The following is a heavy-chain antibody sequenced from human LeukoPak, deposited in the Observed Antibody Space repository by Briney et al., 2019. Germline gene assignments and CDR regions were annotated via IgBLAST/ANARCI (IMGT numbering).Heavy chain of an antibody. D-gene: IGHD2-2*01. Sequence: PGGSLRLSCAASGFRFSTSGMHWVRQAPGKGLEWVSFIRFDGSDEDHGDSVKGRFTTSRDNSKNTMYLQMNSLRAEDTAVYYCAKEVTYCSSSSCNDAFDVWGRGTMVIVSS. CDR2: IRFDGSDE. V-gene: IGHV3-30*02. J-gene: IGHJ3*01. CDR3: AKEVTYCSSSSCNDAFDV. CDR1: GFRFSTSG.